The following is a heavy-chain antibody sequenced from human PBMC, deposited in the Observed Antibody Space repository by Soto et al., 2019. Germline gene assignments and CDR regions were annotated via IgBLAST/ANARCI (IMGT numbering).Heavy chain of an antibody. CDR3: STDRRIASSDY. D-gene: IGHD2-21*01. CDR2: VKSKSDGETT. Sequence: EVQLVESRGGLVKPGESLRLSCAASGFTFTNAWMGWVRQAPGKGLEWVGRVKSKSDGETTDYAAPVKGRFTISRDDSKNTLYLQMNSLNAEDTAVYYCSTDRRIASSDYWGQGTLVTVSS. J-gene: IGHJ4*02. CDR1: GFTFTNAW. V-gene: IGHV3-15*01.